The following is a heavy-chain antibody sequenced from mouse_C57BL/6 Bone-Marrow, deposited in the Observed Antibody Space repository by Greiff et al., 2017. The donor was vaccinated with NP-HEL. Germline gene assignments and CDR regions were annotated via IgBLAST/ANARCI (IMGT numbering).Heavy chain of an antibody. CDR3: ARLDYYAMDY. CDR2: IYPRSGNT. Sequence: VQLQESGAELARPGASVKLSCKASGYTFTSYGISWVKQRTGQGLEWIGEIYPRSGNTYYNEKFKGKATLTADKSSSTAYMELRSLTSEDSAVYFCARLDYYAMDYWGQGTSVTVSS. V-gene: IGHV1-81*01. CDR1: GYTFTSYG. J-gene: IGHJ4*01.